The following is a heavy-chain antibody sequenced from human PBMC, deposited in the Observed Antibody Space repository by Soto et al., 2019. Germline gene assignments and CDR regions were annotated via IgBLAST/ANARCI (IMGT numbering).Heavy chain of an antibody. D-gene: IGHD3-10*01. J-gene: IGHJ5*02. CDR2: IFSNDEK. CDR3: ARTFTPLGRRGPWFDP. V-gene: IGHV2-26*01. Sequence: GPTLVNPTETLTLTCTVSGFSLSNARMGVSWIRQPPGKALEWLAHIFSNDEKSYSTSLKSRLTISKDTSKSQVVLTMTNMDPVDTATYYCARTFTPLGRRGPWFDPWGQGTLVTVSS. CDR1: GFSLSNARMG.